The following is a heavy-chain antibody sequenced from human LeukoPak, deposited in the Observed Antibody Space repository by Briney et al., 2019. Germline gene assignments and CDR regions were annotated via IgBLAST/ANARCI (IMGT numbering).Heavy chain of an antibody. CDR3: ARGPRYYGSGTYYFDY. CDR1: GYTFNTNA. J-gene: IGHJ4*02. CDR2: INTNTGNP. D-gene: IGHD3-10*01. Sequence: ASVKVSCKASGYTFNTNAMNWVRQAPGQGLEWMGWINTNTGNPTYAQGFTGRFVFSLDTSVSTAYLQISSLKAEDTAVYYCARGPRYYGSGTYYFDYWGQGTLVTVSS. V-gene: IGHV7-4-1*02.